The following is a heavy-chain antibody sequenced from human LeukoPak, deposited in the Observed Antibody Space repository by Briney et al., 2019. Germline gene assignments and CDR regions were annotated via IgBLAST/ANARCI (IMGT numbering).Heavy chain of an antibody. J-gene: IGHJ4*02. Sequence: GGSLRLSCAASGFTFSTYALSWVRQAPGKGLEWVSSISGSGGSTDYTDSVNGRFTLSRGNFENTLYLHMSSLRADDTAIYYCARAGKAAALDYWGQGTLVTVSS. CDR2: ISGSGGST. D-gene: IGHD2-15*01. CDR3: ARAGKAAALDY. CDR1: GFTFSTYA. V-gene: IGHV3-23*01.